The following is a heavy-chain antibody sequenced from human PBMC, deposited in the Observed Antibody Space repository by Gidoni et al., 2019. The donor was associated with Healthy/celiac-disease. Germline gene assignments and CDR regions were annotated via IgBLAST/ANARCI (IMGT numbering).Heavy chain of an antibody. CDR3: ARDAPDFQAVAGTGGDY. CDR2: INAGNGNT. D-gene: IGHD6-19*01. J-gene: IGHJ4*02. CDR1: GYTFTSYA. V-gene: IGHV1-3*01. Sequence: QVQLVQSGAEVKKPGASVKVSCKASGYTFTSYAMHWVRQAPGQRLEWMGWINAGNGNTKYSQKFQGRVTITRDTSASTAYMELSSLRSEDTAVYYCARDAPDFQAVAGTGGDYWGQGTLVTVSS.